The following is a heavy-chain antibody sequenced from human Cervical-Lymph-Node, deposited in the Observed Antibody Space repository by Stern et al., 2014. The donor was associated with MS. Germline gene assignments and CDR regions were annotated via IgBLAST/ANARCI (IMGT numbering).Heavy chain of an antibody. CDR2: VYPNGSA. CDR1: GDSISNDNW. J-gene: IGHJ4*02. V-gene: IGHV4-4*02. CDR3: ARDQGFQLMNS. D-gene: IGHD2-2*01. Sequence: VQLQESGPGLVRPSGTLSLTCAVSGDSISNDNWWSWVRQPPGKGLEWIGEVYPNGSANYDPSLKSRVPISVDKSKNQFSLRLTSMTAADTAVYYCARDQGFQLMNSWGQGTLVIVSS.